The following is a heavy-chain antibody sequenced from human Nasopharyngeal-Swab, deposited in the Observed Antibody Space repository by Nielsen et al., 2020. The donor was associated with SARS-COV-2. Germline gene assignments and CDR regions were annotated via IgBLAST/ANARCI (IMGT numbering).Heavy chain of an antibody. V-gene: IGHV3-21*01. CDR2: ISSSSSYI. Sequence: WIRQPPGKGLEWVSSISSSSSYIYYADSVKGRFTISRDNAKNSLYLQMNSLRAEDTAVYYCARDRQQLVLGYYYYYMDVWGKGTTVTVS. CDR3: ARDRQQLVLGYYYYYMDV. D-gene: IGHD6-13*01. J-gene: IGHJ6*03.